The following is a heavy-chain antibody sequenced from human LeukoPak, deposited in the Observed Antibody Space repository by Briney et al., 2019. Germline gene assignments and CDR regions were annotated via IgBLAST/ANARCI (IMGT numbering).Heavy chain of an antibody. J-gene: IGHJ2*01. CDR2: IYYSGST. Sequence: SETLSLTCTVSGGSISSYYWSWIRQPPGKGLEWIGYIYYSGSTNYNPSLKSRVTISVDTSKNQFSLKLSSVTAADTAVYYCAREGDRSFDLCGRGTLVTVSS. CDR1: GGSISSYY. CDR3: AREGDRSFDL. V-gene: IGHV4-59*01. D-gene: IGHD1-14*01.